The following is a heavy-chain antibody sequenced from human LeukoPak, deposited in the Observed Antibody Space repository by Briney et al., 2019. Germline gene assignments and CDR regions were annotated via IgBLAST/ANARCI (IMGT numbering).Heavy chain of an antibody. V-gene: IGHV4-61*02. CDR1: GGSISSGSYY. Sequence: TSETLSLTCTVSGGSISSGSYYWSWIRQPAGKGLEWIGRIYTSGSTNYNPSLKSRVTMSVDTSKNQFSLKLSSVTAADTAVYYCARDLTLEWEEGYYFDYWGQGTLVTVSS. CDR2: IYTSGST. CDR3: ARDLTLEWEEGYYFDY. D-gene: IGHD3-3*01. J-gene: IGHJ4*02.